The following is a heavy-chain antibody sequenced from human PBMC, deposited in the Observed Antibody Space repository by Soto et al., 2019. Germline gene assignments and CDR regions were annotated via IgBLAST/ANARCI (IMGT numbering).Heavy chain of an antibody. CDR1: GFTFSSYS. V-gene: IGHV3-21*01. Sequence: EVQLVESGGGLVKPGGSLRLSCAASGFTFSSYSMNWVRQAPGKGLEWVSSISSSSSYIYYADSVKGRFTISRDNAKNSLYLQMNSLRAEDTAVYYCATPWSSAHAFDIWGQRKMVTVSS. J-gene: IGHJ3*02. D-gene: IGHD3-22*01. CDR3: ATPWSSAHAFDI. CDR2: ISSSSSYI.